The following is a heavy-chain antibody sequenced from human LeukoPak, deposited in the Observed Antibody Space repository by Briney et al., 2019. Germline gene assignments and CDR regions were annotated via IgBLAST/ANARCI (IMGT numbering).Heavy chain of an antibody. D-gene: IGHD5-12*01. V-gene: IGHV3-53*01. Sequence: TGGSLRLSCAASGFTVSSNYMSWVRQAPGKGLEWVSVIYSGGSTYYADSVKGRFTISRDNSKNTLYLQMNSLRAEDTAVYYCARMNSGYDSGADYWGQGTLVTVSS. CDR1: GFTVSSNY. CDR2: IYSGGST. J-gene: IGHJ4*02. CDR3: ARMNSGYDSGADY.